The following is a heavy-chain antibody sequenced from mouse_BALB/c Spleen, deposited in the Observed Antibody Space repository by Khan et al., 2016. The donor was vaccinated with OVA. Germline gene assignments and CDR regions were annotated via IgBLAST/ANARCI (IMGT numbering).Heavy chain of an antibody. Sequence: VQLQQSGAELVKAGASVKMSCKASGYTFTSYWMHWVKQRLGQGLEWFAETNPTNGRTYYNEKFKSKATLTLDNSSSTAYMLLSGPPFEDAAVYYCARIKKIVATYFDYWGQGTTLTVAS. CDR3: ARIKKIVATYFDY. CDR2: TNPTNGRT. D-gene: IGHD1-1*01. J-gene: IGHJ2*01. V-gene: IGHV1S81*02. CDR1: GYTFTSYW.